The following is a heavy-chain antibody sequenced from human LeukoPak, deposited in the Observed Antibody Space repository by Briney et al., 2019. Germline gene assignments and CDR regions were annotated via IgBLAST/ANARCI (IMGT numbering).Heavy chain of an antibody. D-gene: IGHD2-8*02. V-gene: IGHV3-21*01. CDR1: GFTFSDYA. CDR3: ARDERRYCPDSSCYPGDY. CDR2: ISRTSAYI. J-gene: IGHJ4*02. Sequence: GGSLRLSCAASGFTFSDYAMKWVRQAPGKGLEWVSAISRTSAYIYYSDSVRGRLTISRDNAKNSVYLQMDSLRAEDTAVYYCARDERRYCPDSSCYPGDYWGQGTLVTVSS.